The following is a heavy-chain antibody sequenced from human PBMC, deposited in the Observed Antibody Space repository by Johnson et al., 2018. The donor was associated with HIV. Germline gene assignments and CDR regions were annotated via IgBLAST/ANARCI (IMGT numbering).Heavy chain of an antibody. CDR3: AKEGGSYSMGRDAFDI. V-gene: IGHV3-30*02. Sequence: QVQLVESGGGVVQPGGSLRLSCAASGFTFSSYGIHWVRQAPGKGLEWVAFIRYDGSNKYYADSVKGRLTISRDNSKNTLYLQMNSLRAEDTAVYYCAKEGGSYSMGRDAFDIWGQGTMVTVSS. CDR2: IRYDGSNK. D-gene: IGHD1-26*01. CDR1: GFTFSSYG. J-gene: IGHJ3*02.